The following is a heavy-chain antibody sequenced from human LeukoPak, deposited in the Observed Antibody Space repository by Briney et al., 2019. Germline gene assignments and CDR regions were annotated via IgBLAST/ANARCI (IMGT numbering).Heavy chain of an antibody. CDR3: ARRNYYYYYMDV. V-gene: IGHV1-2*02. CDR2: ISPNSGGT. CDR1: GYTFTGYY. J-gene: IGHJ6*03. Sequence: ASVKVSCKASGYTFTGYYMHWVRQAPGQGLEWMGWISPNSGGTNYAQKFQGRVTMTRDPSISTAYMELSRLRSDYTAVYYCARRNYYYYYMDVWGKGTTVTVSS.